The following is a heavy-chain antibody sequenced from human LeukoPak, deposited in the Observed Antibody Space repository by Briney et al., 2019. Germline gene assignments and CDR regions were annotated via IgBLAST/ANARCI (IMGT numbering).Heavy chain of an antibody. CDR3: ARDVVAQGASSWDLFWY. V-gene: IGHV3-74*01. CDR2: INSDGSST. J-gene: IGHJ4*02. D-gene: IGHD6-13*01. CDR1: GFTFSSYW. Sequence: PGGSLRLSCAASGFTFSSYWMHWVRQAPGKGLVWVSRINSDGSSTSYADSVKGRFTISRDNAKNTLYLQMNSLRAEDTAVYYCARDVVAQGASSWDLFWYWGQGTLVTVSS.